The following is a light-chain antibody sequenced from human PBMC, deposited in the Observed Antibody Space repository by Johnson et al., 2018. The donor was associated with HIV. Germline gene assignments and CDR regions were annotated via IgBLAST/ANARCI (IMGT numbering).Light chain of an antibody. CDR1: SSNIGNNY. Sequence: QSVLTQPPSVSAAQGQKVTISCSGSSSNIGNNYVSWYQQLPGTAPKLLIYQNTWRPSWIPDRFSGSKSGTSATLGITGLQTGDEADYYCGTWASSLSVYVFGTGTKVTVL. CDR2: QNT. V-gene: IGLV1-51*02. CDR3: GTWASSLSVYV. J-gene: IGLJ1*01.